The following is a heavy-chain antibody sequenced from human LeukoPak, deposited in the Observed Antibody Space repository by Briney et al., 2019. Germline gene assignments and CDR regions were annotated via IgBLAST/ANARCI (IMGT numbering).Heavy chain of an antibody. D-gene: IGHD6-19*01. CDR2: IIPIFGTA. CDR3: AREGAYTAVAGTGAFDI. V-gene: IGHV1-69*05. Sequence: ASVKVSCKASGGTFSSYAISWVRQAPGQGLEWMGGIIPIFGTANYAQKFQGRVTMTRDTSISTAYMELSRLRSDDTAVYYCAREGAYTAVAGTGAFDIWGQGTMVTVSS. J-gene: IGHJ3*02. CDR1: GGTFSSYA.